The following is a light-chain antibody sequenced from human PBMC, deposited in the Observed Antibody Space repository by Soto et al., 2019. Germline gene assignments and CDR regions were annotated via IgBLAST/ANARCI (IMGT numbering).Light chain of an antibody. CDR3: QQCHATPLT. Sequence: IQMTQSPSALSASVGDRVTITCRASQSISRWLAWYQQKPGKAPNLLIFGAKTLQSGVPSRFSGSGYGTDFTLTITTLQPEDAGIYYCQQCHATPLTFGQGTRLEIK. CDR2: GAK. J-gene: IGKJ5*01. CDR1: QSISRW. V-gene: IGKV1-39*01.